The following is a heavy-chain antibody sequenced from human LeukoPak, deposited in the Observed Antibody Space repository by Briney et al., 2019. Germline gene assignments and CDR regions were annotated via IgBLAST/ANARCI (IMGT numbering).Heavy chain of an antibody. Sequence: PGGSLRLSCAASGFPFSSYSMTWVRQAPGKGLEWVANIKPDGTTKFYVDSVKGRFTISRDNALNSLYLQMNSLRAEDTANYYCARSIPYGTTWYGRSDYWGQGTLVTVSS. V-gene: IGHV3-7*03. J-gene: IGHJ4*02. CDR2: IKPDGTTK. D-gene: IGHD6-13*01. CDR3: ARSIPYGTTWYGRSDY. CDR1: GFPFSSYS.